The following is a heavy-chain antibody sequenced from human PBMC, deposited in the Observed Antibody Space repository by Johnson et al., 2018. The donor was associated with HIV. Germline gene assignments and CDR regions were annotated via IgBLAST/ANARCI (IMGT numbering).Heavy chain of an antibody. D-gene: IGHD7-27*01. J-gene: IGHJ3*02. CDR2: ITWNSGEI. Sequence: VQLVESGGGLVQPGRSLRLSCVASGFTFDDYAMHWVRHAPGRGLEWVSGITWNSGEIDYAYSVEGRFTISRDNTKNSLYLQMNSLRAEDTALYYCAKVKSWGLDAFDIWGQGTMVTVSS. CDR3: AKVKSWGLDAFDI. CDR1: GFTFDDYA. V-gene: IGHV3-9*01.